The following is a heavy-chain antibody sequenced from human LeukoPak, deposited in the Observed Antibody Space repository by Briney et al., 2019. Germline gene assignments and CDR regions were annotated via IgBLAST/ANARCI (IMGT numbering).Heavy chain of an antibody. CDR2: IYDSGST. V-gene: IGHV4-61*05. CDR1: GGSISSSSYY. Sequence: SETLSLTCTVSGGSISSSSYYWGWIRQPPGKGLEWIGYIYDSGSTNYNPSLKSRVTISVDTSKNQFSLKLSSVTAADTAMYYCARVRSSGWGKGFDYWGQGTLVTVSS. CDR3: ARVRSSGWGKGFDY. D-gene: IGHD6-19*01. J-gene: IGHJ4*02.